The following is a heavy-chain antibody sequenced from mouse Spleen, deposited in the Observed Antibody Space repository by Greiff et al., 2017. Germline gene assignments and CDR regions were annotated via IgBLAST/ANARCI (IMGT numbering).Heavy chain of an antibody. CDR3: ARRSYGNYEAMDY. J-gene: IGHJ4*01. CDR1: GYTFTGYW. Sequence: LMKPGASVKLSCKATGYTFTGYWIGGVKQRPGHGLEWFGGILPGSGSTNYNEKFKGKATFTADTSSNTAYMQLSSLTTEDSAIYYCARRSYGNYEAMDYWGQGTSVTVSS. D-gene: IGHD2-10*02. CDR2: ILPGSGST. V-gene: IGHV1-9*01.